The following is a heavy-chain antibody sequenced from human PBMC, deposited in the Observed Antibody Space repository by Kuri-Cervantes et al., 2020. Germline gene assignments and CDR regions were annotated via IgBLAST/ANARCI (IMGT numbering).Heavy chain of an antibody. Sequence: GESLKISCAASGFTFSDYYMSWIRQAPGKGLEWVSYISSSGSTIYYADSVKGRFTISRDNSKNTLYLQMNSLRAEDTAVYYCAKDSLKLPFDYWGQGTLVTVSS. CDR3: AKDSLKLPFDY. V-gene: IGHV3-11*04. D-gene: IGHD1-7*01. CDR1: GFTFSDYY. J-gene: IGHJ4*02. CDR2: ISSSGSTI.